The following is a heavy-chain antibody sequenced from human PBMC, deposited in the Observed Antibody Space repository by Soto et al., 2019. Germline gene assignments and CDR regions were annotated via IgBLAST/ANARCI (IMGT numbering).Heavy chain of an antibody. CDR2: INHSGST. Sequence: SETLSLTCAVYGGSFSGYYWSWIRQPPGKGLEWIGEINHSGSTNYNPSLKSRVTISVDTSKNQFSLKLSSVTAADTAVYYCASTLYYYDSSGSVYWGQGTLVTVSS. CDR3: ASTLYYYDSSGSVY. J-gene: IGHJ4*02. D-gene: IGHD3-22*01. CDR1: GGSFSGYY. V-gene: IGHV4-34*01.